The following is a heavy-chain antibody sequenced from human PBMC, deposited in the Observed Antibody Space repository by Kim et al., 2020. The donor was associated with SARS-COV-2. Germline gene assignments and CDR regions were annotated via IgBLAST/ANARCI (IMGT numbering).Heavy chain of an antibody. J-gene: IGHJ3*02. V-gene: IGHV3-48*03. CDR3: ARDYGGNSDAFDI. Sequence: YADSVKGRFTISRDNAKNSVYLQMNSMRAEDTAVYYCARDYGGNSDAFDIWGQGTMVTVSS. D-gene: IGHD4-17*01.